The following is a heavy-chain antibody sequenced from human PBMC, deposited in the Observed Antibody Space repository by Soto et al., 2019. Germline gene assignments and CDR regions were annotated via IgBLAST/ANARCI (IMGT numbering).Heavy chain of an antibody. J-gene: IGHJ6*02. V-gene: IGHV3-30*18. CDR3: AKDQREQRLVLYYYYGMDV. CDR2: ISYDGSNK. CDR1: GFTFSIYG. Sequence: QVQLVESRGGVVQPGRSLRLACAASGFTFSIYGMHWVRQAPGKGLEWVAVISYDGSNKYYADSVKGRFTISRDNSKNTLYLQMNSLRAEDTAVYYCAKDQREQRLVLYYYYGMDVCGQGTTVTVSS. D-gene: IGHD6-13*01.